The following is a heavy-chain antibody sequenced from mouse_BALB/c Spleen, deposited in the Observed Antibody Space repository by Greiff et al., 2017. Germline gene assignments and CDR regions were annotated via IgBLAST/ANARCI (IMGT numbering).Heavy chain of an antibody. Sequence: VQLKESGPGLVKPSQSLSLTCTVTGYSITSDYAWNWIRQFPGNKLEWMGYISYSGSTSYNPSLKSRISITRDTSKNQFFLQLNSVTTEDTATYYCARDDTTVVAGMDYWGQGTSVTVSS. CDR2: ISYSGST. V-gene: IGHV3-2*02. CDR1: GYSITSDYA. CDR3: ARDDTTVVAGMDY. J-gene: IGHJ4*01. D-gene: IGHD1-1*01.